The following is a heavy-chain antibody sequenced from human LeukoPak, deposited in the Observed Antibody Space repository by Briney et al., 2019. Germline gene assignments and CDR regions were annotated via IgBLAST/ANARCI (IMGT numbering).Heavy chain of an antibody. Sequence: PGGSLRLSCAASGFTLNTYAMSWVRQAPGKGLEWVSGISGSGGSAFYADSVKGRFTISRDNSKNTMYLEMNSLTVDDTALYYCAKGVAMVRGVTHFDCWGQGTLVTVSS. CDR1: GFTLNTYA. CDR2: ISGSGGSA. V-gene: IGHV3-23*01. D-gene: IGHD3-10*01. J-gene: IGHJ4*02. CDR3: AKGVAMVRGVTHFDC.